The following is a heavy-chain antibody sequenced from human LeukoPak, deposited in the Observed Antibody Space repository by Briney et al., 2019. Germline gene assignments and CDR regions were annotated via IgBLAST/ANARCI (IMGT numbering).Heavy chain of an antibody. Sequence: PGGSLRLSCAASGFTFSGYWMTWVRQAPGKGLEWVANLRPDGSDKYYADSVKGRFTISRDNAKNSLYLQMNGLRADDTAIYYCVGGYGWLPDYWGQGALVTVSS. D-gene: IGHD6-19*01. CDR1: GFTFSGYW. CDR3: VGGYGWLPDY. CDR2: LRPDGSDK. J-gene: IGHJ4*02. V-gene: IGHV3-7*04.